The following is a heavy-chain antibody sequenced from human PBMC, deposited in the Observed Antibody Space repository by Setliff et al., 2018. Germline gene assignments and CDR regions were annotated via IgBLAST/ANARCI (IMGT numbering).Heavy chain of an antibody. J-gene: IGHJ5*02. CDR3: ARRRRDGYNSWFGGWFDP. CDR1: GGSFSYYY. D-gene: IGHD5-12*01. CDR2: RGPNGST. V-gene: IGHV4-34*01. Sequence: PSETLSLTCAVSGGSFSYYYWSWVRQSPGRGLEWIGRRGPNGSTNYNPSLGSRATISFDSSKIELSLKLASVTAADTAVYYCARRRRDGYNSWFGGWFDPWGKGTLVTVSS.